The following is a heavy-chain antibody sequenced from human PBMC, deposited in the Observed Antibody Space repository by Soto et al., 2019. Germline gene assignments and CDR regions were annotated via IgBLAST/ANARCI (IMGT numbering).Heavy chain of an antibody. J-gene: IGHJ4*02. Sequence: GGSLRLSCAASGSTFSSYAMSWVRQAPGKGLEWISVISGSGGSTYYADSVKGRFTISRDNSKNTLYLQMNSLRAEDTAVYYCASRSSGWYFDYWGQGALVTVSS. D-gene: IGHD6-19*01. V-gene: IGHV3-23*01. CDR1: GSTFSSYA. CDR2: ISGSGGST. CDR3: ASRSSGWYFDY.